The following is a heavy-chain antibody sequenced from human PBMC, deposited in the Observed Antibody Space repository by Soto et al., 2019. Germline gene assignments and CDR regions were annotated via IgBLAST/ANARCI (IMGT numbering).Heavy chain of an antibody. CDR3: ARDQGRWLQWRAEPYYSDY. J-gene: IGHJ4*02. D-gene: IGHD5-12*01. CDR2: IIPIFGTA. Sequence: QVQLVQSGAEVKKPGSSVKVSCKASGGTFSSYAISWVRQAPGQGLEWMGGIIPIFGTANYAQKFQGRVTITADKSTSTAYMELSSLRSEDTAVYYCARDQGRWLQWRAEPYYSDYWGQGTLVTVSS. CDR1: GGTFSSYA. V-gene: IGHV1-69*06.